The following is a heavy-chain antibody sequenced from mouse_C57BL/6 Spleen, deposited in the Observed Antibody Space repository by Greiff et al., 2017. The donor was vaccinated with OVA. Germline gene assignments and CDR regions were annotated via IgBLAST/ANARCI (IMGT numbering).Heavy chain of an antibody. J-gene: IGHJ3*01. CDR2: IDPSDSYT. Sequence: QVQLQQPGAELVKPGASVKLSCKAPGYTFTSYWMQWVKQRPGQGLEWIGEIDPSDSYTNYNQKFKGKATLTVDTSSSTAYMQLSSLTSEDSAVYYCARGAYYWGQGTLVTVSA. V-gene: IGHV1-50*01. D-gene: IGHD2-10*01. CDR3: ARGAYY. CDR1: GYTFTSYW.